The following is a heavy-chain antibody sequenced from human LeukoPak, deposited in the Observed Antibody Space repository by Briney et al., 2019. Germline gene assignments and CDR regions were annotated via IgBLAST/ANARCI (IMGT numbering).Heavy chain of an antibody. CDR3: ARDMYYYGSGSSIGY. CDR1: GFTFSDYY. D-gene: IGHD3-10*01. Sequence: GGSLRLSCAASGFTFSDYYMSWIRQAPGKGLEWVSYISSSGSTIYYADSVKGRFTIPRDNAKNSLYLQMNSLRAEDTAVYYCARDMYYYGSGSSIGYWGQGTLVTVSS. J-gene: IGHJ4*02. CDR2: ISSSGSTI. V-gene: IGHV3-11*04.